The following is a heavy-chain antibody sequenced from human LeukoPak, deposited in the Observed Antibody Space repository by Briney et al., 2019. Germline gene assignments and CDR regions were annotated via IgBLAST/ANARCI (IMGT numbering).Heavy chain of an antibody. CDR3: AYNDYDFWSGPLDY. V-gene: IGHV1-2*02. J-gene: IGHJ4*02. D-gene: IGHD3-3*01. CDR1: GYTFTGYY. Sequence: ASVKVSCKASGYTFTGYYMHWVRQAPGQGLEWMGWINPNSGGTNYAQKFQGRVTMTRDTSISTAYMELSRLRSDDTAVYYCAYNDYDFWSGPLDYWGQGTLVTVSS. CDR2: INPNSGGT.